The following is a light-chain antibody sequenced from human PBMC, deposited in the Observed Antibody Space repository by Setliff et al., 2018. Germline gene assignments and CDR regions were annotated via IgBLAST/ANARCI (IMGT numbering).Light chain of an antibody. CDR3: CSYAGIHTLI. J-gene: IGLJ2*01. CDR1: SSDVGAYVH. CDR2: DVN. Sequence: QSALSQPRSVSGSPGQSVTISCTGTSSDVGAYVHVSWYQQHPDTAPKLILYDVNNRPSGVPDRFSGSKFGNTVSLTISGLQTEDEADYYCCSYAGIHTLIFGGGTKVTVL. V-gene: IGLV2-11*01.